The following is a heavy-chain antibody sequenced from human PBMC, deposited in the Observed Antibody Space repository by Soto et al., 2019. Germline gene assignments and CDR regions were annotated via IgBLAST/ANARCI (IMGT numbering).Heavy chain of an antibody. Sequence: PGGSLRLACAASGFTFDDYAMHWVRQAPGKGLEWVSGISWNSGSIGYADSVKGRFTISRDNAKNSLYLQMNSLRAEDTALYYCARRYYYYCMDVWRKGTTGTVS. V-gene: IGHV3-9*01. CDR1: GFTFDDYA. J-gene: IGHJ6*03. CDR3: ARRYYYYCMDV. CDR2: ISWNSGSI.